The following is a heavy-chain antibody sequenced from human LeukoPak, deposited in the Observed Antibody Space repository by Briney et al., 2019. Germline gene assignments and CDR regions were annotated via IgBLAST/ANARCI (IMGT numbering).Heavy chain of an antibody. CDR3: HYHGSGSYYIYDY. CDR2: ISSNGGST. CDR1: GFTFSSYA. Sequence: GGSLRLSCSASGFTFSSYAMHWVRQAPGKGLEYVSAISSNGGSTYYADSVKGRFTISRDNSKNTLYLQMSSLRAEDTAVYYCHYHGSGSYYIYDYWGQGTLVTVSS. J-gene: IGHJ4*02. D-gene: IGHD3-10*01. V-gene: IGHV3-64D*06.